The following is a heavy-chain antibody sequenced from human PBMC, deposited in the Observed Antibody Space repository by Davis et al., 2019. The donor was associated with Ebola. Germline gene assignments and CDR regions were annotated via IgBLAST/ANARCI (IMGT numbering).Heavy chain of an antibody. V-gene: IGHV1-18*01. Sequence: ASVKVSCKASGYTFTSYGISWVRQAPGQGLEWMGWISAYNGNTNYAQKFQGRVTITADESTSTAYMELSSLRSEDTAVYYCARSPLGGWYYFDYWGQGTLVTVSS. CDR3: ARSPLGGWYYFDY. D-gene: IGHD6-19*01. J-gene: IGHJ4*02. CDR2: ISAYNGNT. CDR1: GYTFTSYG.